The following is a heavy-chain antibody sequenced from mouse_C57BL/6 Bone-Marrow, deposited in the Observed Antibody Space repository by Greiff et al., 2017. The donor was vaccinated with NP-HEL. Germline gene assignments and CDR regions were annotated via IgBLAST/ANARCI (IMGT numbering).Heavy chain of an antibody. Sequence: QVQLQQSGAELARPGASVKLSCKASGYTFTSYGISWVKQRTGQGLEWIGEIYPRSGNTYYNEKFKGKATLTADKSSSTAYMELRSLTAEDSAVYFCAGEYWGQGTTLTVSS. V-gene: IGHV1-81*01. CDR1: GYTFTSYG. CDR3: AGEY. J-gene: IGHJ2*01. CDR2: IYPRSGNT.